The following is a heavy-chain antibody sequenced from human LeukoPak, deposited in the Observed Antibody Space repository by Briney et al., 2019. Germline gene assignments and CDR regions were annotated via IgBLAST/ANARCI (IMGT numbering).Heavy chain of an antibody. CDR1: GFTFSSYE. D-gene: IGHD2-2*03. J-gene: IGHJ4*02. V-gene: IGHV3-48*03. CDR3: AKGGWIDY. CDR2: ISSGGTTI. Sequence: GGSLRHSCAASGFTFSSYEMNWVRQAPGKGLEWLSYISSGGTTIYYADSVKGRFTISRDNAKNSLYLQMNSLRAEDTAVYYCAKGGWIDYWGQGTLVTVSS.